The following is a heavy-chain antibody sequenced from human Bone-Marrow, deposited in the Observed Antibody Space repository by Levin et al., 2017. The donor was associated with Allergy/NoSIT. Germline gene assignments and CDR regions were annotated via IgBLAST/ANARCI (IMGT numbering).Heavy chain of an antibody. V-gene: IGHV3-48*01. J-gene: IGHJ4*02. CDR2: ISGPSTSI. D-gene: IGHD1-26*01. CDR3: ARGAYGQFDF. Sequence: GGSLRLSCAASGFSFSPISMNWVRQAPGKGLEWVASISGPSTSIWYADSVKGRFTISSDNAENSLFLQMNSLRAEDTAVYYCARGAYGQFDFWGRGTLVTVSS. CDR1: GFSFSPIS.